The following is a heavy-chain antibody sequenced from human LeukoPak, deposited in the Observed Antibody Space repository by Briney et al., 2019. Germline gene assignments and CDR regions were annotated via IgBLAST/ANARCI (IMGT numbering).Heavy chain of an antibody. CDR1: GFTFSSYW. D-gene: IGHD2-2*01. CDR3: ARTTVVPAAIDY. CDR2: INSDGSST. J-gene: IGHJ4*02. Sequence: GGSLRPSCAASGFTFSSYWMHWVRQAPGKGLVWVSRINSDGSSTSYADSVKGRFTISRDNAKNTLYLQMNSLRAEDTAVYYCARTTVVPAAIDYWGQGTLVAVSS. V-gene: IGHV3-74*01.